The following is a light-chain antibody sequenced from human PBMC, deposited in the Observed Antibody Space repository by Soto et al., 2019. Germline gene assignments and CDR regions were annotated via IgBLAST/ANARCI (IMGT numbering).Light chain of an antibody. CDR2: GAS. Sequence: EIVLTQSPGTLSMSPGERATLACMASQSVSSSDLAWYQQKPGQAPRLLRYGASSRATGIPARFNGSGSGQDFTITISKLAPEDFAVYDWQQYGSAPWTFGQGTKVDIK. CDR3: QQYGSAPWT. V-gene: IGKV3-20*01. J-gene: IGKJ1*01. CDR1: QSVSSSD.